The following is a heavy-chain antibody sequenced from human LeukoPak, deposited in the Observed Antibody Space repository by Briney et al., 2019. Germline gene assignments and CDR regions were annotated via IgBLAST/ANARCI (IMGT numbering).Heavy chain of an antibody. CDR2: ISGSGGST. J-gene: IGHJ4*02. V-gene: IGHV3-23*01. D-gene: IGHD2-2*01. CDR1: GFTFSSYA. Sequence: GGSLRLSCAASGFTFSSYAMSWVRQAPGKGLEWVSAISGSGGSTYYADSVKGRFTISRDNSKNTLYLEMNSLRAEDTAVYYCAKYVVVVPEYFDYWGQGTLVTVSS. CDR3: AKYVVVVPEYFDY.